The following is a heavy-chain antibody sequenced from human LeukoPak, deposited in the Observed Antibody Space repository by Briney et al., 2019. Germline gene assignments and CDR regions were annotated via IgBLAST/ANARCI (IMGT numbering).Heavy chain of an antibody. Sequence: PGGSLRLSCAASGFTFSSYAMSWVRQAPGRGLEWVSTISGSGGSTYYADSVKGRFTISRDNSRTTLYLQMNSLRDEDTAVYYCAKARAAPATQYNWFDPWGQGTLVTVSS. CDR3: AKARAAPATQYNWFDP. V-gene: IGHV3-23*01. J-gene: IGHJ5*02. CDR2: ISGSGGST. CDR1: GFTFSSYA. D-gene: IGHD6-13*01.